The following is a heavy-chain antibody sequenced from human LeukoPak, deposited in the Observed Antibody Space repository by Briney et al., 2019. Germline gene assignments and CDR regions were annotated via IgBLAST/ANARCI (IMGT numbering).Heavy chain of an antibody. CDR3: ARDLGRWLQLGYFDY. CDR2: IWYDGSNK. J-gene: IGHJ4*02. D-gene: IGHD5-24*01. CDR1: GCTFSSYG. Sequence: GRSLRLSCAASGCTFSSYGMHWVRQAPGKGLEWVAVIWYDGSNKYYADSVKGRFTISRDNSKNTLYLQMNSLRAEDTAVYYCARDLGRWLQLGYFDYWGQGTLVTVSS. V-gene: IGHV3-33*01.